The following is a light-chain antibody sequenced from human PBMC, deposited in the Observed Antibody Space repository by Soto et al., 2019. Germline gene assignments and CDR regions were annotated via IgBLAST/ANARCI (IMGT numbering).Light chain of an antibody. J-gene: IGKJ1*01. CDR1: QSISSK. CDR3: QQYNTWPPT. CDR2: GAS. Sequence: EMVMTQSPATLSASPGERATLSCRASQSISSKLAWYQQKPGQAPRLLIYGASTRATGIPARFSGSGSGTEFTLTISSLQSEDFAVYCCQQYNTWPPTFGQGTLVEIK. V-gene: IGKV3-15*01.